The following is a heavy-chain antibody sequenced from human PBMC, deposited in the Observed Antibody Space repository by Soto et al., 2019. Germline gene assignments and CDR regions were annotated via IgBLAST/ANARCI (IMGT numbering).Heavy chain of an antibody. CDR1: GGSFSGYY. CDR3: ARAGARYRRAGFDY. J-gene: IGHJ4*02. CDR2: INHSGST. Sequence: SETLSLTCAVYGGSFSGYYWSWIRQPPGKGLEWIGEINHSGSTNYNPSLKSRVTISVDTSKNQFSLKLSSVTAADTAVYYCARAGARYRRAGFDYWGQGTLVTVSS. D-gene: IGHD1-1*01. V-gene: IGHV4-34*01.